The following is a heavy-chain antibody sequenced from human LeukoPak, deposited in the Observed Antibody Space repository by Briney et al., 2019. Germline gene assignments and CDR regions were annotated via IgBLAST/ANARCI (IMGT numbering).Heavy chain of an antibody. J-gene: IGHJ4*02. D-gene: IGHD2-21*02. CDR1: GYTSTSYG. CDR2: ISAYNGNT. V-gene: IGHV1-18*01. CDR3: ARDPDTYCGGDCYLRY. Sequence: ASVKVSCKASGYTSTSYGVNWVRQAPGQGLEWMGWISAYNGNTNYAQKLQGRVTMTTDTSTSTAYMELRSLRSDDTAVYYCARDPDTYCGGDCYLRYWGQGTLVTVSS.